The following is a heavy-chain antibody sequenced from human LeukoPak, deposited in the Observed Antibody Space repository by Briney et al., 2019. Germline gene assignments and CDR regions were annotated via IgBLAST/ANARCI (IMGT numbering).Heavy chain of an antibody. Sequence: SGPTLVNPTQTLTLTCTFSGFSLSTRGVGVGWIRQPPGKALEWLALIYWNDDKRYSPSLKSRLTITKDTSKNQVVLTMTNMDPVDTATYYCAHVAIAVVGTRRPPAPFDYWGQGTLVTVSS. CDR2: IYWNDDK. J-gene: IGHJ4*02. CDR3: AHVAIAVVGTRRPPAPFDY. CDR1: GFSLSTRGVG. V-gene: IGHV2-5*01. D-gene: IGHD6-19*01.